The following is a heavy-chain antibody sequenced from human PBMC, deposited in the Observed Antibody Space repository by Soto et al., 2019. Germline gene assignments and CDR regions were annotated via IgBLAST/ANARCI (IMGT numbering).Heavy chain of an antibody. CDR3: ARPHPVYDYIGGAPFNI. CDR1: GDSVSSSSA. D-gene: IGHD3-16*01. V-gene: IGHV6-1*01. J-gene: IGHJ3*02. CDR2: TYYRSNWYN. Sequence: SQTLSLTCVISGDSVSSSSAWNWIRQSPSRGLEWLGRTYYRSNWYNNSAPSVKGRMTINPDTSKNHFSLQLNSVTPEDTAVYNCARPHPVYDYIGGAPFNIWSQGKMVTFS.